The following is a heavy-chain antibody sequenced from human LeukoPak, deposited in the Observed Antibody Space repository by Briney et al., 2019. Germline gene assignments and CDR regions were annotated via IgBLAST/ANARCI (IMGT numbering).Heavy chain of an antibody. V-gene: IGHV3-23*01. J-gene: IGHJ4*02. CDR2: ISNSGDTT. CDR3: AKGASSTALATLYY. CDR1: GFTFSTYA. Sequence: PGGSLRLSCAGSGFTFSTYAMTWVRQAPGKGLEWVSAISNSGDTTYYADSVKGRFSISRDSSKNTLFLQMNSLRAEDTAVYYCAKGASSTALATLYYWGQGTLVTVSS. D-gene: IGHD6-13*01.